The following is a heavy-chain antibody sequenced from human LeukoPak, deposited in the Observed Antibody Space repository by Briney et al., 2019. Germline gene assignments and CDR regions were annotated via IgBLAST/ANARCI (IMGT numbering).Heavy chain of an antibody. CDR1: GFTFSSYA. J-gene: IGHJ6*02. Sequence: GGSLRLSCTASGFTFSSYAMNWVRQAPGKGLEWVSYISSSGSTIYYADSVKGRFTISRDNAKNSLYLQMNSLRAEDTAVYYCARVDYCGGDCYSSTLYYYYGMDVWGQGTTVTVSS. D-gene: IGHD2-21*02. CDR2: ISSSGSTI. V-gene: IGHV3-48*03. CDR3: ARVDYCGGDCYSSTLYYYYGMDV.